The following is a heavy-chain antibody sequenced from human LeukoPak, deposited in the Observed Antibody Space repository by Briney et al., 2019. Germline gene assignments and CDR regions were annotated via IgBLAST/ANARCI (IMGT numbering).Heavy chain of an antibody. Sequence: SQTLSLTCTVSGGSISSGSYYWSWIRQPAGKGLEWIGRIYTSGCTNYNPSLQSRVTASIDTSKNQFSLKLSSVTAADTAVYYCAGWGVDYGGKFDYLDYWGQGMLVTVSS. D-gene: IGHD4-23*01. CDR1: GGSISSGSYY. J-gene: IGHJ4*02. V-gene: IGHV4-61*02. CDR3: AGWGVDYGGKFDYLDY. CDR2: IYTSGCT.